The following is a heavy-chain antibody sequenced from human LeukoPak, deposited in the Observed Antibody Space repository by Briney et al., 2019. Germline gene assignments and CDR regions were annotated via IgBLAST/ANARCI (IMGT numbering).Heavy chain of an antibody. V-gene: IGHV1-18*01. CDR3: ARNDDIVVVTAILN. CDR2: ISAYNGNT. Sequence: GASVKVSCKASGYTFTSYGISWVRQAPGQGLEWMGWISAYNGNTNYAQKLQGRVTMTTDTSTSTAYMELRSLRSDDTAVYYCARNDDIVVVTAILNWGQGTLVTVSS. D-gene: IGHD2-21*02. CDR1: GYTFTSYG. J-gene: IGHJ4*02.